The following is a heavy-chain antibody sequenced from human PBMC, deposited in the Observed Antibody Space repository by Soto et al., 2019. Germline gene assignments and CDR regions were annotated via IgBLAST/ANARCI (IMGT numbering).Heavy chain of an antibody. CDR2: VIPMFGTP. CDR3: ARRAMAGRNSLDWWAELPD. V-gene: IGHV1-69*01. Sequence: VQLVQSGPEVRRPGSSVNVSCTASDDSFATHAISWVRQAPRQGLEWMGGVIPMFGTPEDSAHFLGRVTMSVDASTGSCLLYLRNPQPGDTAVYFCARRAMAGRNSLDWWAELPDWGLGMLVTVSS. J-gene: IGHJ1*01. CDR1: DDSFATHA. D-gene: IGHD2-15*01.